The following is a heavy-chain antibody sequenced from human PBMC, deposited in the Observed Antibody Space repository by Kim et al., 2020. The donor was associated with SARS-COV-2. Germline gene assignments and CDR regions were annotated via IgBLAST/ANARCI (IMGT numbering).Heavy chain of an antibody. CDR3: ARERGSLWGNYCYYYGMD. Sequence: SETLSLTCTVSGDSINSDFWGWMRQPPGKGLEFIGHIYYSGNSYYNPSVKSRVTMSLDRSKKQFSLKLSSVSVADTAIYYCARERGSLWGNYCYYYGMD. CDR1: GDSINSDF. D-gene: IGHD7-27*01. CDR2: IYYSGNS. J-gene: IGHJ6*01. V-gene: IGHV4-59*01.